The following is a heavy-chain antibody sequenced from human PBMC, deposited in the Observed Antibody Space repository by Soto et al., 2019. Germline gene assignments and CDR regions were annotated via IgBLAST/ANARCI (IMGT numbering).Heavy chain of an antibody. D-gene: IGHD6-13*01. V-gene: IGHV1-69*12. J-gene: IGHJ6*01. CDR1: GGTFSSYA. CDR2: IIPIFGTA. CDR3: ARGRGVAAACVYSYSGMDG. Sequence: QVQLVQSGAEVKKPGSSVKVSCKASGGTFSSYAISWVRQAPGQGLEWMGGIIPIFGTANYAQKFQGRVTITADESTGTLHMELGSLKSEDTAVDSCARGRGVAAACVYSYSGMDGWGRGTTVTVSS.